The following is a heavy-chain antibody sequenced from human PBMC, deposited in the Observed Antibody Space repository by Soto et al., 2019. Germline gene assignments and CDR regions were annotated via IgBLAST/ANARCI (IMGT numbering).Heavy chain of an antibody. CDR2: IYYSGRT. CDR1: GGSISSSSYY. Sequence: QLQLQESGPGLVKTSETLSLTCTVSGGSISSSSYYWGWIRQPPGKGLEWIGSIYYSGRTYYNPSLKSRVTISVDTSKNQFSLKLSSVTAADTAVYYCASPLGYCSGGSCYWGFFDYWGQGTLVTVSS. J-gene: IGHJ4*02. D-gene: IGHD2-15*01. CDR3: ASPLGYCSGGSCYWGFFDY. V-gene: IGHV4-39*01.